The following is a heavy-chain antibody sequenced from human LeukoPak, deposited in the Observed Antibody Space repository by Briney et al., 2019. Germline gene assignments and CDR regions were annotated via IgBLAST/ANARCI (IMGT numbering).Heavy chain of an antibody. V-gene: IGHV3-30*02. Sequence: GGSLRLSCAAPGFTFSSYGMHWVRQAPGKGLEWVAFIRYDGSNKYYADSVKGRFTISRDNSKNTLYLQMNSLRAEDTAVYYCAKAISEYSYGYSFDYWGQGTLVTVSS. CDR1: GFTFSSYG. CDR2: IRYDGSNK. J-gene: IGHJ4*02. D-gene: IGHD5-18*01. CDR3: AKAISEYSYGYSFDY.